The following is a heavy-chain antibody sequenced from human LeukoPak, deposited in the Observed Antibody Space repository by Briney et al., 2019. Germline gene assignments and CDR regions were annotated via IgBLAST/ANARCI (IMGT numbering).Heavy chain of an antibody. CDR1: GFTFSSYA. CDR2: IGGSGGST. V-gene: IGHV3-23*01. J-gene: IGHJ4*02. D-gene: IGHD6-13*01. CDR3: AKGDSSSWSYYFDY. Sequence: GGSLRLSCAASGFTFSSYAMSWVRQAPGKGLEWVSAIGGSGGSTYYADSVKGRFTISRDNSKNTLYLQLNSLRAEDTAVYYCAKGDSSSWSYYFDYWGQGTLVTVSS.